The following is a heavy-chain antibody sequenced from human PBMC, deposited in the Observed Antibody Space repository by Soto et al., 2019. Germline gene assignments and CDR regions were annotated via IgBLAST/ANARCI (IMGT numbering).Heavy chain of an antibody. V-gene: IGHV3-33*01. D-gene: IGHD3-22*01. CDR2: IWYDGSNK. CDR3: ARAYYDSSGYYYVYYYGMDV. CDR1: GFTFSSYG. Sequence: GGSLRLSCAASGFTFSSYGMHWVRQAPGKGLEWVAVIWYDGSNKYYADSVKGRFTISRDNSKNTLYLQMNSLRAEDTAVYYCARAYYDSSGYYYVYYYGMDVWRQGTTVTVSS. J-gene: IGHJ6*02.